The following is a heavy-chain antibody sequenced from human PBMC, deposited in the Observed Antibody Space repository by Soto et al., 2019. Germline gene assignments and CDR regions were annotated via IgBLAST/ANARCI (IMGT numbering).Heavy chain of an antibody. D-gene: IGHD5-12*01. V-gene: IGHV4-34*01. Sequence: PSETLSLTCAVYGGSFSGYYWSWIRQPPGKGLEWIGEINHSGSTNYNPSLKSRVTISVDTSKNQFSLKLSSVTAADTAVYYCARGMVEMATIDAPHWFDPWGQGTLVTVSS. CDR1: GGSFSGYY. J-gene: IGHJ5*02. CDR3: ARGMVEMATIDAPHWFDP. CDR2: INHSGST.